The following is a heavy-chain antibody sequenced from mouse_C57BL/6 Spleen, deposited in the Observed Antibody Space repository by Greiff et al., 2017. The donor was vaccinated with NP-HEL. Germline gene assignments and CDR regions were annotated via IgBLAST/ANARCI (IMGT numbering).Heavy chain of an antibody. J-gene: IGHJ2*01. D-gene: IGHD2-5*01. Sequence: QVQLQQPGAELVRPGSSVKLSCKASGYTFTSYWMHWVKQRPIQGLEWIGNIDPSDSETHYNQKFKDKATLTVDKSSSTAYMQLSSLTSEDSAVYYCARSGRTNSNLHFDYWGQGTTLTVSS. CDR3: ARSGRTNSNLHFDY. CDR1: GYTFTSYW. CDR2: IDPSDSET. V-gene: IGHV1-52*01.